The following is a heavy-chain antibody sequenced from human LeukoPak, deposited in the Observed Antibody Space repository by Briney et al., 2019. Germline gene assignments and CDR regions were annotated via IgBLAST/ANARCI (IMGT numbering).Heavy chain of an antibody. CDR1: GGSISSYD. J-gene: IGHJ6*02. CDR2: IYTSGST. CDR3: ARETTMVRGVILQINYYGMDV. D-gene: IGHD3-10*01. Sequence: PSETLSLTCTVSGGSISSYDWSWIRQPAGKGLEWIGRIYTSGSTNYNPSLKSRVTMSVDTCKNQFSLKLNSVTAADTAVYYCARETTMVRGVILQINYYGMDVWGQGTTVTVSS. V-gene: IGHV4-4*07.